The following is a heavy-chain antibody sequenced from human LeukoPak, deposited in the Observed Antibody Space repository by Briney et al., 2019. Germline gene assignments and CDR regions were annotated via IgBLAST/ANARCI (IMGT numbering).Heavy chain of an antibody. CDR2: ISWNSGSI. J-gene: IGHJ4*02. CDR1: GFTFDDYA. V-gene: IGHV3-9*01. CDR3: AKDSLYYYDSSGYYSD. Sequence: GGSLRLSCAASGFTFDDYAMHWVRQAPGKGLEWVSGISWNSGSIGYADSVKGRFTISRDNAKNSLYLQMNSLSAEDTALYYCAKDSLYYYDSSGYYSDWGQGTLVTVSS. D-gene: IGHD3-22*01.